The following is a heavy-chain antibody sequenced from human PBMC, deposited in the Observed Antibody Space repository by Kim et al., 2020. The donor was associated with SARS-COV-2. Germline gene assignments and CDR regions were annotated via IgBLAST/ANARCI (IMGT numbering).Heavy chain of an antibody. V-gene: IGHV4-39*01. CDR3: ARQETYYYDSSGYFDAFDI. Sequence: SETLSLTCTVSGGSISSSSYYWGWIRQPPGKGLEWIGSIYYSGSTYYNPSLKSRVTISVDTSKNQFSLKLSSVTAADTAVYYCARQETYYYDSSGYFDAFDIWGQGTMVTVSS. J-gene: IGHJ3*02. CDR1: GGSISSSSYY. D-gene: IGHD3-22*01. CDR2: IYYSGST.